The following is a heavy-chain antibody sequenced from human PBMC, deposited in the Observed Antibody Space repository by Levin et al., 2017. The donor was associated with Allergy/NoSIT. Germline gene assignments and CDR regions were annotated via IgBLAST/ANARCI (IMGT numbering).Heavy chain of an antibody. CDR1: GFTFSSYA. J-gene: IGHJ4*02. CDR2: ISGSGGST. CDR3: AKDRLEGYYDSSGYMPNDY. Sequence: GASVKVSCAASGFTFSSYAMSWVRQAPGKGLEWVSAISGSGGSTYYADSVKGRFTISRDNSKNTLYLQMNSLRAEDTAVYYCAKDRLEGYYDSSGYMPNDYWGQGTLVTVSS. V-gene: IGHV3-23*01. D-gene: IGHD3-22*01.